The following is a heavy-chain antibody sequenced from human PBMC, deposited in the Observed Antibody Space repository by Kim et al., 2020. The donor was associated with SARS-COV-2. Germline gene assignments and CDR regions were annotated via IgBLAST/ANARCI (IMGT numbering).Heavy chain of an antibody. CDR2: ISYDGSNK. CDR1: GFTFSSYG. D-gene: IGHD3-22*01. CDR3: AKDTYYYDSSGYYGAYYFDY. V-gene: IGHV3-30*18. Sequence: GGSLRLSCAASGFTFSSYGMHWVRQAPGKGLEWVAVISYDGSNKYYADSVKGRFTISRDNSKNTLYLQMNSLRAEDTAVYYCAKDTYYYDSSGYYGAYYFDYWGQGTLVTVSS. J-gene: IGHJ4*02.